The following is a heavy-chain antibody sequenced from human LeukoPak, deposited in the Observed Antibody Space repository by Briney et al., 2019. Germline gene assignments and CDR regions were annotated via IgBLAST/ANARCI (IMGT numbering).Heavy chain of an antibody. CDR3: AREIESVDYFDY. J-gene: IGHJ4*02. V-gene: IGHV4-4*06. D-gene: IGHD4-23*01. Sequence: SRVTMSVDMPKNQFSLKLNSVTAADTAVYYCAREIESVDYFDYWGQGTLVTVSS.